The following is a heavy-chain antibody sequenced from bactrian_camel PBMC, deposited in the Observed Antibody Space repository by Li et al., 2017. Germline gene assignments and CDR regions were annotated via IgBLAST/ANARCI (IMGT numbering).Heavy chain of an antibody. J-gene: IGHJ6*01. CDR1: GFSFSNRY. CDR2: IDSAGWI. D-gene: IGHD7*01. CDR3: AADNPGGPTHYSDGGVWGRLSAGY. V-gene: IGHV3S10*01. Sequence: DVQLVESGGGLVQPGGSLRLSCAASGFSFSNRYMSWVRQAPGKEREGVAAIDSAGWITYADSVKGRFTVSRQNAENTLYLEMNSLKPEDTATYYCAADNPGGPTHYSDGGVWGRLSAGYWGRGTQVTVS.